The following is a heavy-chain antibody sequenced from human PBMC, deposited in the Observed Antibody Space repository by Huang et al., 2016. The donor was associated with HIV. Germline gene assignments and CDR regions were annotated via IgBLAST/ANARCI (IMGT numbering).Heavy chain of an antibody. CDR1: GGTFTTYT. J-gene: IGHJ4*02. D-gene: IGHD3-22*01. CDR2: IIPIVGTP. CDR3: AREYYYDNSGYYFDY. Sequence: QVQLVQSGAEVKKPGSSVKVSCKASGGTFTTYTITWVRQAPGQGLEWSGGIIPIVGTPNYAQKCQGRVTITADESTSTAYMELSSLRSEDTAVYYCAREYYYDNSGYYFDYWGQGTLVTVSS. V-gene: IGHV1-69*13.